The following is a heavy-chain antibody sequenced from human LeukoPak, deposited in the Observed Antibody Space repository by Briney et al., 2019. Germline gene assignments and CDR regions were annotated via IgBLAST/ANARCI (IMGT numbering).Heavy chain of an antibody. Sequence: ASVKVSCKASGYTFTGYYMHWVRQAPGQGLEWMGWINPNSGGTNYAQKFQGRVTMTRDTSISTAYMGLSRLRSDDTAVFYWARTKPGVPAARINWFDPWGQGTLVTVSS. CDR2: INPNSGGT. D-gene: IGHD2-2*01. J-gene: IGHJ5*02. CDR1: GYTFTGYY. CDR3: ARTKPGVPAARINWFDP. V-gene: IGHV1-2*02.